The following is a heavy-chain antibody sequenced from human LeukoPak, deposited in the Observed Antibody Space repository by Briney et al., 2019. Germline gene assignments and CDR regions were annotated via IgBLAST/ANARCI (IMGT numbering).Heavy chain of an antibody. CDR2: IYYSGGL. Sequence: PSQTLSLTWTVAGASLTMSSYYWGWLRHPPGKGLEWSGRIYYSGGLTFNPSLKSRVSISVATSKNQFSLKLSSVSAADTAVYYCARTVAGIYIFYVYYFDYWGQGTLVTVSP. J-gene: IGHJ4*02. D-gene: IGHD6-19*01. CDR3: ARTVAGIYIFYVYYFDY. V-gene: IGHV4-39*01. CDR1: GASLTMSSYY.